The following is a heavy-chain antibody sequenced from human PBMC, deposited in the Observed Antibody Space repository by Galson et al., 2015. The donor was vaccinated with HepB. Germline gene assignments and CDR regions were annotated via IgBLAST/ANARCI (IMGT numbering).Heavy chain of an antibody. J-gene: IGHJ5*02. CDR2: VYPRDSDT. CDR1: GYSFTSYW. V-gene: IGHV5-51*01. D-gene: IGHD3-3*01. Sequence: QSGAEVKKPGESLKISCKGSGYSFTSYWIGWVRQMPGKGLEWMGIVYPRDSDTRYSPSFQGQVTISADKSISTAYLQWSSLKASDTAMYYCARRSGGHTIFGVVNWFDPWGQGTLVTVSS. CDR3: ARRSGGHTIFGVVNWFDP.